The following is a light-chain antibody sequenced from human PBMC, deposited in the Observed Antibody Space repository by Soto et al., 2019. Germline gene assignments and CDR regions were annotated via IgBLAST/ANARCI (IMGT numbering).Light chain of an antibody. V-gene: IGLV2-14*01. CDR1: SSDVGGYNY. J-gene: IGLJ2*01. CDR3: TSKTSSTYVV. Sequence: QSALTQPASVYGSPGQSITISCTGTSSDVGGYNYVSWYQQHPGKAPKLMIYEVSNRPSGVSNRFSGSKSGNTASLTISGLQAEDEADYYCTSKTSSTYVVFGGGTKLTVL. CDR2: EVS.